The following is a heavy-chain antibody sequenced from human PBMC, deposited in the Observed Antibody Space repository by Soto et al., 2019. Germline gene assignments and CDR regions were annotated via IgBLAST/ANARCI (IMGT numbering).Heavy chain of an antibody. D-gene: IGHD1-26*01. CDR2: VNPSSGST. CDR3: AKGSSGSYLNWFGP. Sequence: ASVKVSCKTSGYTFTNYYIHCVRQAPGQGLEWMGIVNPSSGSTSYPQKFQGRVTMTRDTSTSTVYMDLSSLKSEDTAVYYCAKGSSGSYLNWFGPWGQGTLVTVSS. CDR1: GYTFTNYY. J-gene: IGHJ5*02. V-gene: IGHV1-46*01.